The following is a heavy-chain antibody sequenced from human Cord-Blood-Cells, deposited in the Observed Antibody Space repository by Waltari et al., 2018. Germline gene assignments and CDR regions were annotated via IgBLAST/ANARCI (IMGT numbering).Heavy chain of an antibody. V-gene: IGHV4-59*01. Sequence: QVQLQESGPGLVKPSETLSLTCTVSGGSISSYYWSWNRPPPGKGLEWIGYIYYSWTTNYNPAIKSRVTISVDTSKDQVSLKLSSVTAADTAVYYWARVERGYCSGGSCYYWYFDLWGRGTLVTVSS. D-gene: IGHD2-15*01. CDR3: ARVERGYCSGGSCYYWYFDL. J-gene: IGHJ2*01. CDR2: IYYSWTT. CDR1: GGSISSYY.